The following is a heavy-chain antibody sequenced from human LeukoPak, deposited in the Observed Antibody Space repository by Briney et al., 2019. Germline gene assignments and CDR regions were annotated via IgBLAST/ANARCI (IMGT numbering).Heavy chain of an antibody. V-gene: IGHV4-59*08. J-gene: IGHJ4*02. D-gene: IGHD7-27*01. CDR1: GDSISSYY. CDR2: IYYSGST. CDR3: ARRWGSGWFFDY. Sequence: SETLSLTCTVSGDSISSYYWSWIRQPPGKGLEWIGYIYYSGSTNYSPSLKSRVTISVDTSQNQLSLRLRSVSAADTAVYYCARRWGSGWFFDYWGQGTLVTVSS.